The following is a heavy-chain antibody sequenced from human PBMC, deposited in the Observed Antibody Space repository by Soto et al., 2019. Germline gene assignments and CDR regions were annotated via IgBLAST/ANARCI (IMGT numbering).Heavy chain of an antibody. CDR2: IYYSGST. CDR3: ARGVCSGGSCYYFDY. V-gene: IGHV4-59*01. Sequence: PSETLSLTCTVSGGSISSYYWSWIRQPPGKGLEWIGYIYYSGSTNYNPSLKSRVTISVDTSKNQFSLKLSSVTAADTAVYYCARGVCSGGSCYYFDYWGQGTLVTVSS. D-gene: IGHD2-15*01. J-gene: IGHJ4*02. CDR1: GGSISSYY.